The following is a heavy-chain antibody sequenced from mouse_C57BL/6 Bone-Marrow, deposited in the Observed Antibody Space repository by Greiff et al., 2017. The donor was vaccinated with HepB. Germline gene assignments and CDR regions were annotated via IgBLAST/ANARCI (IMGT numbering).Heavy chain of an antibody. V-gene: IGHV1-19*01. CDR2: INPYNGGT. D-gene: IGHD4-1*01. Sequence: EVQLQQSGPVLVKPGASVKMSCKASGYTFTDYYMNWVKQSHGKSLEWIGVINPYNGGTSYNQKFKGKATLTVDKSSSTAYMELNSLTSEDSAVYYCAREGANWGPYYFDYWGQGTTLTVSS. CDR3: AREGANWGPYYFDY. J-gene: IGHJ2*01. CDR1: GYTFTDYY.